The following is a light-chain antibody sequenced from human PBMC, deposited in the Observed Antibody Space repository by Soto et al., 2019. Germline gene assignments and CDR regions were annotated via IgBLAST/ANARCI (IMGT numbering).Light chain of an antibody. Sequence: DIQMTQSPSSVSASVGDRVTITCRASRDINTWLVWYQQKPGKAPKLLIDGASTLHSGVPSRFSGSGSWTDFTLTISSLQPEDSATYYCQLAYSLPFAFGPGTKVDIK. V-gene: IGKV1-12*02. J-gene: IGKJ3*01. CDR1: RDINTW. CDR3: QLAYSLPFA. CDR2: GAS.